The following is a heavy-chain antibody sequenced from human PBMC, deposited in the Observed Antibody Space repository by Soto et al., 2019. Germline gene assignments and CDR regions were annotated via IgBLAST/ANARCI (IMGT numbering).Heavy chain of an antibody. D-gene: IGHD1-26*01. CDR2: IKSKTDGGTT. V-gene: IGHV3-15*07. CDR1: GFTFSNAW. Sequence: GFTFSNAWMNWVRQAPGKGLEWVGRIKSKTDGGTTDYAAPVKGRFTISRDDSKNTLYLQMNSLKTEDTAVYYCVRGWWEREGYVMDVWGQGTTVTV. CDR3: VRGWWEREGYVMDV. J-gene: IGHJ6*02.